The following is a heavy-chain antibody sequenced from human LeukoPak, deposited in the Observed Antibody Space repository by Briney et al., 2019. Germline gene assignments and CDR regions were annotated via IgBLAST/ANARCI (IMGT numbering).Heavy chain of an antibody. D-gene: IGHD6-13*01. Sequence: SETLSLTCTVSGGSISSSSYYWGWIRQPPGKGLEWIGSIYYRGSTYYNPSLKSRVTISVDTSKNQFSLKLSSVTAADTAVYYCARRVQQLSYYYYMDVWGKGTTVTVSS. CDR1: GGSISSSSYY. V-gene: IGHV4-39*01. CDR2: IYYRGST. J-gene: IGHJ6*03. CDR3: ARRVQQLSYYYYMDV.